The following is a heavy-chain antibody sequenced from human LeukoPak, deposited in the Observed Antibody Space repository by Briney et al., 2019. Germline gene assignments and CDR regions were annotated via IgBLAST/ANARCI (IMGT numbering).Heavy chain of an antibody. V-gene: IGHV4-59*08. D-gene: IGHD2-15*01. CDR3: AIHDPIGYFMRGMDV. J-gene: IGHJ6*02. Sequence: PSETLSLTCVVSGGSISGYYWSWIRQPPGEGLEWIGYTYYTGATTIYNPSLQSRVTILVDTSKNQFSLDLNSVTAADTAVYYCAIHDPIGYFMRGMDVWGQGTTVTVSS. CDR2: TYYTGATT. CDR1: GGSISGYY.